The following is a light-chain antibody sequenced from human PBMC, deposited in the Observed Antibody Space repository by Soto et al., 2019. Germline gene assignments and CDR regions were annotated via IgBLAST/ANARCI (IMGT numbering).Light chain of an antibody. CDR1: ESMSHR. Sequence: DIQMTQSPSTLSTSVAVRVTITCRASESMSHRLAWYQRKPGKAPKLLIHRACSLESGVPSRFSGSGSGTEFTLTISSLQPDDFGTYYCQQYNILWTFGQGTKVDIK. CDR3: QQYNILWT. J-gene: IGKJ1*01. CDR2: RAC. V-gene: IGKV1-5*03.